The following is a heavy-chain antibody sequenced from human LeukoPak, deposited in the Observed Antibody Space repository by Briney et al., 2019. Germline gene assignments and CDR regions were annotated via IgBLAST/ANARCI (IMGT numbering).Heavy chain of an antibody. V-gene: IGHV3-20*04. CDR2: INWNSGST. J-gene: IGHJ4*02. Sequence: PGGSLRLSCAASGFTFDDYGMSWVRHAPGKGLEWVFGINWNSGSTGYANSVKGRFTISRDNAKNSLYLQMNSLRVEDTAVYYCARGDYDSSGYYYGGIDYWGQGTLVAVSS. D-gene: IGHD3-22*01. CDR3: ARGDYDSSGYYYGGIDY. CDR1: GFTFDDYG.